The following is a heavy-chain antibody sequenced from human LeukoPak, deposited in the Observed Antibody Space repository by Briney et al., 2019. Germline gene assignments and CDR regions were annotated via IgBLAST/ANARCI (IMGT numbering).Heavy chain of an antibody. D-gene: IGHD3-10*01. CDR2: ISYDGSNK. V-gene: IGHV3-30-3*01. CDR1: GFSFSSYA. Sequence: WGSLSISCAASGFSFSSYALHWVRQAPGKGLEWVAVISYDGSNKYYADSVKGRFTISRDNSKNTLYLQMNSLRAEDTAVYYCARVINNWFDPWGQGTMVTVSS. J-gene: IGHJ5*02. CDR3: ARVINNWFDP.